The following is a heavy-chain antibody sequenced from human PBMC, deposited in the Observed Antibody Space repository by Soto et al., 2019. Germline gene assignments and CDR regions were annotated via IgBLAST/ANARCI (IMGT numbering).Heavy chain of an antibody. V-gene: IGHV4-31*03. J-gene: IGHJ4*02. CDR2: IYYSGST. CDR3: ASTKASWYNY. Sequence: SETLSLTCTVSGGSISSGGYYWSWIRQHPGKGLEWIGYIYYSGSTYYNPSLKSRVTISVDTSKNQSSLKLSSVTAADTAVYYCASTKASWYNYWGQGTLVTVSS. CDR1: GGSISSGGYY. D-gene: IGHD6-13*01.